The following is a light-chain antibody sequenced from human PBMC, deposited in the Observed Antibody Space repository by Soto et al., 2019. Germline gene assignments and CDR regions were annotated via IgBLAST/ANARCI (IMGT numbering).Light chain of an antibody. V-gene: IGLV2-14*01. J-gene: IGLJ1*01. Sequence: QSALTQPASVSGSPGQSITISCTGTSSDVGGYNYVSWYQQHPGKAPKLMIYEVSNRPSGVSNRFSGSKSGNTASLTISGIQAEDEADYYCSSYTSSSTIYVFGTGTKLTVL. CDR3: SSYTSSSTIYV. CDR2: EVS. CDR1: SSDVGGYNY.